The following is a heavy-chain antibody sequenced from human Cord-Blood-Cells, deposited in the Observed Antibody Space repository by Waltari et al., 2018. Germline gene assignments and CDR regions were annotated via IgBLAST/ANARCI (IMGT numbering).Heavy chain of an antibody. D-gene: IGHD2-15*01. Sequence: QVQLVQSGSELKKPGASVKVSCKASGYTFTSYAMNWVRQAPGQGLEWMGWINTNSGNPTYAQGLPGRFVCSLDTSVSTAYLQISSLKAEDTAVYYCARPPYCSGGSCYYYYGMDVWGQGTTVTVSS. CDR3: ARPPYCSGGSCYYYYGMDV. CDR1: GYTFTSYA. J-gene: IGHJ6*02. CDR2: INTNSGNP. V-gene: IGHV7-4-1*02.